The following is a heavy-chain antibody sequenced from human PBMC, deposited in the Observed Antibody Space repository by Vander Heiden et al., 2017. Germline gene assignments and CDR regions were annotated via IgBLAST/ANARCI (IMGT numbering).Heavy chain of an antibody. J-gene: IGHJ4*02. Sequence: QAQLQESGPGLVKPSQTLSPTRTVSGGSISSGGYYWSWIRQHPGKGLEWIGYIYYSGSTYYNPSLKSRVTISVDTSKNQFSLKLSSVTAADTAVYYCARDSGDGSGSYVDYWGQGTLVTVSS. CDR1: GGSISSGGYY. CDR3: ARDSGDGSGSYVDY. D-gene: IGHD3-10*01. CDR2: IYYSGST. V-gene: IGHV4-31*03.